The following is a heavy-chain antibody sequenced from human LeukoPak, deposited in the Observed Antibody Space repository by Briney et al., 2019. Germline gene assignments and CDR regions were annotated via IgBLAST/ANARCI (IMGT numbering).Heavy chain of an antibody. V-gene: IGHV1-2*04. CDR2: INPNSGGT. CDR3: AREATLGDYGMDV. Sequence: ASVKVFCKASGYTFTGYYMHWVRQAPGQGLEWMGWINPNSGGTNYAQKFQGWVTMTRDTSISTAYMELSRLRSDDTAVYYCAREATLGDYGMDVWGQGTTVTVSS. CDR1: GYTFTGYY. J-gene: IGHJ6*02. D-gene: IGHD5-12*01.